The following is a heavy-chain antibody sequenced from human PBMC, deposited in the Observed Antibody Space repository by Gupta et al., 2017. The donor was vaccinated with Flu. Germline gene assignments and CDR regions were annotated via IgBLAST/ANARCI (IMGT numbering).Heavy chain of an antibody. D-gene: IGHD6-19*01. CDR3: ARAGVSSWHSPYYFDF. CDR1: AYPFTGYY. J-gene: IGHJ4*02. CDR2: INPQSGGS. Sequence: QVQLVQSGAEVKKPGASVKVSCKASAYPFTGYYLHWVRQAPGQGFQWMGGINPQSGGSNSAQKFQGRVTMMRDTSISTAYMELSSLTSDDTAVYYCARAGVSSWHSPYYFDFWGQGTLVSVSS. V-gene: IGHV1-2*02.